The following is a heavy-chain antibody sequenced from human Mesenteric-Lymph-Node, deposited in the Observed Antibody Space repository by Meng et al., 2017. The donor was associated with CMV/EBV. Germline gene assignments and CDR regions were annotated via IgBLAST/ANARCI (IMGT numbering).Heavy chain of an antibody. CDR2: ISPYNGNT. D-gene: IGHD3-22*01. CDR3: ARDHLGGDSSGYYL. J-gene: IGHJ4*02. V-gene: IGHV1-18*01. Sequence: ASVKVSCKASGYTFTNFVISWVRQAPGQGLDWMGWISPYNGNTKYAQKFQGRVTMTTDTSTSTAYMELRSLRSDDTAVYYCARDHLGGDSSGYYLWGQGTLVTVSS. CDR1: GYTFTNFV.